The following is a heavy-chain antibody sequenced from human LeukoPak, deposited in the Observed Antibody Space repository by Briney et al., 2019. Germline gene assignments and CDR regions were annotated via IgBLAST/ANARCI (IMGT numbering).Heavy chain of an antibody. Sequence: GGSLRLSCAASGFTFSSYGMHWVRQAPGKGLEWVAVISNDGSNKYCADSVKGRFTISRDNSKNTLYLQMNSLRAEDTAVYYCARDGNYYDSSGYYYENGFDYWGQGTLVTVSS. V-gene: IGHV3-30*03. CDR2: ISNDGSNK. CDR1: GFTFSSYG. CDR3: ARDGNYYDSSGYYYENGFDY. D-gene: IGHD3-22*01. J-gene: IGHJ4*02.